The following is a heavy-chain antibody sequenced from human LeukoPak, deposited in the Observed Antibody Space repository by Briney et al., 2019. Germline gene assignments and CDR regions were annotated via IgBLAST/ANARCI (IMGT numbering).Heavy chain of an antibody. CDR1: GFTFSSYS. V-gene: IGHV3-21*01. D-gene: IGHD5-24*01. CDR3: ARQSGDGYNHFDY. Sequence: GGSLRLTCAASGFTFSSYSMNWVRQAPGKGLGWVSSISNRSGYKYYAESLKGRFTISRDNAKNSLYLQVNSLRAEDTAVYYCARQSGDGYNHFDYWGKGTLVTVSS. CDR2: ISNRSGYK. J-gene: IGHJ4*02.